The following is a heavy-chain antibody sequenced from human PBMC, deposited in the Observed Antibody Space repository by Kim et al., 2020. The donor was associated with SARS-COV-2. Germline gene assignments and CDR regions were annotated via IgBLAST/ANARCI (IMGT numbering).Heavy chain of an antibody. CDR3: ARGGRQQLDLLFDY. CDR1: GFTFSSYD. Sequence: GGSLRLSCAASGFTFSSYDMHWVRQATGKGLEWFSAIGTAGDTYYPGPVKGRFTISRENAKNSLYLQMNSLRAGDTAVYYCARGGRQQLDLLFDYWGQGTLVTVSS. D-gene: IGHD6-13*01. J-gene: IGHJ4*02. CDR2: IGTAGDT. V-gene: IGHV3-13*04.